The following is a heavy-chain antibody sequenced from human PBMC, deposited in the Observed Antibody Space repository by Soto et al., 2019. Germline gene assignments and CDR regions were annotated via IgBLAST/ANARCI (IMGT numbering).Heavy chain of an antibody. CDR1: GGSFSGYY. J-gene: IGHJ4*02. Sequence: QVQLQQWGAGLLKPSETLSLTCAVYGGSFSGYYWSWIRQPPGKGLEWIGEINHSGSTNYNPSLKSRVTISVDTSKNQFSLKLSSVTAADTAVYYCARLIFRFRGVSFDYWGQGTLVTVSS. CDR2: INHSGST. D-gene: IGHD3-10*01. V-gene: IGHV4-34*01. CDR3: ARLIFRFRGVSFDY.